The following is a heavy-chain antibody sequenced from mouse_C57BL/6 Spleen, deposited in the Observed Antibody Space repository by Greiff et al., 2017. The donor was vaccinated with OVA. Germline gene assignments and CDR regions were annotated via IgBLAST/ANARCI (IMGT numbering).Heavy chain of an antibody. V-gene: IGHV1-55*01. CDR3: ARRNYGSSEDYFDY. J-gene: IGHJ2*01. Sequence: VQLQQPGAELVKPGASVKMSCKASGYTFTSYWITWVKQRPGQGLEWIGDIYPGSGSTNYNEKFKSKATLTVDTSSSTAYMQLSSLTSEDSAVYYCARRNYGSSEDYFDYWGQGTTLTVSS. D-gene: IGHD1-1*01. CDR1: GYTFTSYW. CDR2: IYPGSGST.